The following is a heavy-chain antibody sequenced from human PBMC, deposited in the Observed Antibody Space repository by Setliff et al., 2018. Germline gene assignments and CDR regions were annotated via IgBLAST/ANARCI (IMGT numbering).Heavy chain of an antibody. Sequence: SVKVSCKASGYPFTNYGITWVRQAPGQGLEWLGWISTYNVNTTYAQKLQDRVTMTTDTSTSTAYMELRSLRSDDTAVYYCARRNFYYDSSGFALYYYYMDVWGKGTTVTV. J-gene: IGHJ6*03. CDR1: GYPFTNYG. D-gene: IGHD3-22*01. CDR2: ISTYNVNT. V-gene: IGHV1-18*01. CDR3: ARRNFYYDSSGFALYYYYMDV.